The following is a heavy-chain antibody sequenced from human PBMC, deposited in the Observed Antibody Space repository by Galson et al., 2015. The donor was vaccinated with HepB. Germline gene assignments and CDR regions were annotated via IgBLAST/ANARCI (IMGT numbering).Heavy chain of an antibody. V-gene: IGHV4-59*01. Sequence: ETLSLTCTVSGGSISSYYWSWIRQPPGKGLEWIGYIYYSGSTNYNPSLKSRVTISVDTSKNQFSLKLSSVTAADTAVYYCASGYYDSIGAFDIWGQGTMVTVSS. D-gene: IGHD3-22*01. J-gene: IGHJ3*02. CDR3: ASGYYDSIGAFDI. CDR1: GGSISSYY. CDR2: IYYSGST.